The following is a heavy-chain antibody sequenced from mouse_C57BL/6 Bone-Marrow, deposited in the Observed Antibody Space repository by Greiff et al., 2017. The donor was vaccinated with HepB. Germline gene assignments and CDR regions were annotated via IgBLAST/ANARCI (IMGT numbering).Heavy chain of an antibody. V-gene: IGHV3-6*01. CDR1: GYSITSGYY. J-gene: IGHJ4*01. CDR3: AREGARSSLMDY. D-gene: IGHD1-3*01. CDR2: ISYDGSN. Sequence: DVQLQESGPGLVKPSQSLSLTCSVTGYSITSGYYWNWIRQFPGNKLEWMGYISYDGSNNYNPSLKNRISITRDTSKNQFFLKLNSVTTEDTATYYCAREGARSSLMDYWGQGTSVTVSS.